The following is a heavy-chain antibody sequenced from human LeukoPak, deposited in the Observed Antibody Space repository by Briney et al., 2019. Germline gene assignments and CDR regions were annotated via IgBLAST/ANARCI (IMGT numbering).Heavy chain of an antibody. J-gene: IGHJ3*02. CDR2: IYTSGST. CDR3: AMDYRITRIVVAVDAFDI. D-gene: IGHD3-22*01. CDR1: GGTISSYY. V-gene: IGHV4-4*07. Sequence: PSETLSLTCTVSGGTISSYYWSWIRQPAGKGLEWIGRIYTSGSTNYNPSLKSRVTMSVDTSKNQFSLKLSSVTAADTAVDYCAMDYRITRIVVAVDAFDIWRQGTMVTVSS.